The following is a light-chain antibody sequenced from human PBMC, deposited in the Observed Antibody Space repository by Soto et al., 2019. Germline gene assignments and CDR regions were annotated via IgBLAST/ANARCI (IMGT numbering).Light chain of an antibody. J-gene: IGLJ2*01. CDR3: SSYVFRGPLVV. CDR2: EVS. CDR1: SIDVGGYDF. V-gene: IGLV2-14*03. Sequence: QSALTQPASVSGSPGQSITISCTGSSIDVGGYDFVSWYQQHPGKAPRLIIYEVSHRPSGVSDRFSASKAGNTASLTISGLQADDQADYYCSSYVFRGPLVVFGGGTKRTVL.